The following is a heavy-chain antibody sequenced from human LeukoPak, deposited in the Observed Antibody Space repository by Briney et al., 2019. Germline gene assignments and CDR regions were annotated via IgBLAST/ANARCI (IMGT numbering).Heavy chain of an antibody. CDR3: ARGLRDRYGMDV. CDR1: RLTFATYW. CDR2: IHRDGNNI. Sequence: GQSLTLSSLADRLTFATYWTHWVRPAPGNGLVWVSRIHRDGNNINYADFVQGRFTVSRDNAKNTLYLQMHSLRVEDTAMYYCARGLRDRYGMDVWGQGTTVTVSS. J-gene: IGHJ6*02. V-gene: IGHV3-74*01.